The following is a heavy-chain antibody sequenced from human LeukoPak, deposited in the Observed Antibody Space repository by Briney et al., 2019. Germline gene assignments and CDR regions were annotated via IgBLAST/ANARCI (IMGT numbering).Heavy chain of an antibody. CDR3: ARPSPPGDGYNPPDH. J-gene: IGHJ4*02. D-gene: IGHD5-24*01. Sequence: GKSLTLSCVVSGFNFDNFAMHWVRQPLGKGLEWAAVISHDGRTKYYADSMKGRITISRDNSKNTLFLQMNNLRSEDTAVYFCARPSPPGDGYNPPDHWGQGTLATVSS. CDR2: ISHDGRTK. V-gene: IGHV3-30*04. CDR1: GFNFDNFA.